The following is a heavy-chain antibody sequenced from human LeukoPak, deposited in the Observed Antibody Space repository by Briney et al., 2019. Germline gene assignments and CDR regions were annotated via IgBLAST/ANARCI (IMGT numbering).Heavy chain of an antibody. CDR2: IYYSGST. Sequence: SETLSLTCTVSGGSISSYYWSWIRQPPGKGLEWIGYIYYSGSTNYNPSLKSRVTISVDTSKNQFSLKLSSVTAADTAVYYCARGLDILTGYYSRSNYYYYYGMDVWGQGTTVTVSS. V-gene: IGHV4-59*12. CDR1: GGSISSYY. CDR3: ARGLDILTGYYSRSNYYYYYGMDV. D-gene: IGHD3-9*01. J-gene: IGHJ6*02.